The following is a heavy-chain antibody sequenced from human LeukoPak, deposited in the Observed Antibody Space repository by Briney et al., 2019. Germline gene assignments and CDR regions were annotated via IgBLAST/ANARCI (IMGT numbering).Heavy chain of an antibody. CDR3: AKDRVGSGDGYFDY. CDR2: ISGSGGST. J-gene: IGHJ4*02. CDR1: GFTFSSYA. D-gene: IGHD5-24*01. Sequence: PGGSLRLSCAASGFTFSSYAMSWVRQAPGKGREWVSAISGSGGSTYYADSVKGRFTISRDNSKNTLYLQMNSLRAEDTAVYYCAKDRVGSGDGYFDYWGQGTLVTVSS. V-gene: IGHV3-23*01.